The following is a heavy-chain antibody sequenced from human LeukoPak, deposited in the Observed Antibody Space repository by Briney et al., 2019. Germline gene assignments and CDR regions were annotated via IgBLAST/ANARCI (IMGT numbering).Heavy chain of an antibody. V-gene: IGHV3-43*02. CDR3: TKGNNTASCNFDW. J-gene: IGHJ4*02. CDR2: ISGGGGTT. CDR1: GFTFHDFA. Sequence: PGGSLRLSCAASGFTFHDFAMHWVRQTPGKGLEWVSLISGGGGTTPYTDSVKGRFTISRDNTKNSLYLQMNSLGVEDTAFYCCTKGNNTASCNFDWWGLGPLVTVSP. D-gene: IGHD2-2*02.